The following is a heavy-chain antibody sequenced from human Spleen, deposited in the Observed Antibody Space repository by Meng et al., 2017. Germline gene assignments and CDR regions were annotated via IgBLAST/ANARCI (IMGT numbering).Heavy chain of an antibody. D-gene: IGHD6-6*01. CDR2: IYPSGST. CDR3: AKVHSNSPYFDY. V-gene: IGHV4-4*02. CDR1: GGSIRSGNW. J-gene: IGHJ4*02. Sequence: QVELRESGPGLGKPSGTLAPTCAVSGGSIRSGNWWTWVRLPPGKGLEWIGEIYPSGSTNYNPSLKSRVTISVDKSKNQFSLKLSSVTAADTAVYYCAKVHSNSPYFDYWGQGTLVTSPQ.